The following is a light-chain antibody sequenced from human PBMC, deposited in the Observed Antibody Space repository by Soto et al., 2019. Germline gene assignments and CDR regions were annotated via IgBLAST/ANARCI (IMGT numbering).Light chain of an antibody. CDR2: EVS. V-gene: IGLV2-8*01. Sequence: QSALTQPPSASGSPGQSVTITCSGTSSDVGEENYVSWYQQHPGKVPKLILYEVSKLPSGFPDRFSGSRSGNSASLTVSGLQAEDEADYYCSSFAGSPVVFGGGTKLTVL. CDR3: SSFAGSPVV. J-gene: IGLJ2*01. CDR1: SSDVGEENY.